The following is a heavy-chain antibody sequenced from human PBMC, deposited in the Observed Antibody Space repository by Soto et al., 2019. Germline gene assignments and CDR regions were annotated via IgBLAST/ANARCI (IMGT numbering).Heavy chain of an antibody. CDR3: ARTPYDFWSPGQFYFDH. J-gene: IGHJ4*02. CDR1: GFTFSSHA. V-gene: IGHV3-23*01. Sequence: GGSRRLSCVVSGFTFSSHAMSGVGQAPGKGLECVSGISGSGGTTFYADSVKGRFTISRDNSKKTLYLQMNGLRAEDTAVYYCARTPYDFWSPGQFYFDHWGQGTLVTVSS. D-gene: IGHD3-3*01. CDR2: ISGSGGTT.